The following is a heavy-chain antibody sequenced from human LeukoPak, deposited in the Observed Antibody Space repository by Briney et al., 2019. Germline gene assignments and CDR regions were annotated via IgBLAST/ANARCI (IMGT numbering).Heavy chain of an antibody. CDR1: GFTVSSNS. V-gene: IGHV3-53*01. CDR2: IYSDNT. J-gene: IGHJ6*03. CDR3: AAVAGYYYMDV. D-gene: IGHD4-23*01. Sequence: GGSLRLSCTVSGFTVSSNSMSWVRQAPGKGLEWVSFIYSDNTHYSDSVQGRFTISRDNSKNTLYLQMNSLRAGDTAVYYCAAVAGYYYMDVWGKGTTVTISS.